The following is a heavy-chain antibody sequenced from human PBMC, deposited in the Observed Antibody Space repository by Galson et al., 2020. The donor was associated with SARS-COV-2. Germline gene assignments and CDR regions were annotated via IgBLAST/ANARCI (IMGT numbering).Heavy chain of an antibody. J-gene: IGHJ3*02. D-gene: IGHD4-4*01. CDR2: IYYSGST. CDR3: ATHGNSNDAFDI. Sequence: TLSLTCTVSGGSISSGGYYWSWIRQHPGKGLEWIGYIYYSGSTYYNPSLKSRVTISVDTSKNQFSLKLSSVTAADTAVYYCATHGNSNDAFDIWGQGTMVTVSS. CDR1: GGSISSGGYY. V-gene: IGHV4-31*03.